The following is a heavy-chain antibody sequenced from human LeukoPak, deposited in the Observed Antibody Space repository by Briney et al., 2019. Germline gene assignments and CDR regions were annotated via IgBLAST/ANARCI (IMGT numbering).Heavy chain of an antibody. CDR3: ARQVWSTAVAD. D-gene: IGHD6-19*01. Sequence: GGSLRLSCAASGFTFSDYYMSWIRQAPGKGLEWVSYISSSGSTIYYADSVKGRFTMSRDNAKNSLYLQMNSLRAEDTAVYYCARQVWSTAVADWGQGTLVTVSS. CDR2: ISSSGSTI. J-gene: IGHJ4*02. CDR1: GFTFSDYY. V-gene: IGHV3-11*04.